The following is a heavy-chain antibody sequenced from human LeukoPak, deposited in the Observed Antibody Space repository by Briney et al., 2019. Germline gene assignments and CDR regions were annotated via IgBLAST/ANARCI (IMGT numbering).Heavy chain of an antibody. CDR2: INTDGSST. Sequence: GGSLRLSCAASGFTFSNYWMHWVRQAPGKGLVWVSRINTDGSSTSYVDSVKGRFTISRDNAKNTLYLQMNSLRAEDTAVYYCARALDYGENYYYYYMDVWGKGTTVTVSS. D-gene: IGHD4-17*01. J-gene: IGHJ6*03. CDR1: GFTFSNYW. V-gene: IGHV3-74*01. CDR3: ARALDYGENYYYYYMDV.